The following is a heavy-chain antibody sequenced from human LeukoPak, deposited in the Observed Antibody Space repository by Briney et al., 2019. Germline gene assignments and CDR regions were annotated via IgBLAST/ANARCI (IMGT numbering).Heavy chain of an antibody. CDR1: GFTFSSYA. J-gene: IGHJ1*01. CDR2: ISYDGSNK. D-gene: IGHD3-22*01. V-gene: IGHV3-30*18. CDR3: AKAERVTMIVVVSLEYFQH. Sequence: GRSLRLSCAASGFTFSSYAMHWVRQAPGKGLEWVALISYDGSNKYYADSVKGRFTISRDNSKNSLYLQMNSLRAEDTAVYFCAKAERVTMIVVVSLEYFQHWGQGTLVTVSS.